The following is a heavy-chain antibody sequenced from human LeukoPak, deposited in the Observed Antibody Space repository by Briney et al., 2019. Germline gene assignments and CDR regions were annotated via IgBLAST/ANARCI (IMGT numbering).Heavy chain of an antibody. J-gene: IGHJ3*02. Sequence: GGSLRLSCAASGFTFSTYSMNWAGQAPGESLEWVLYIISSSSTIYYADSVRGRFTISRDNAKISLYLQMNSLRDEDMAVYYCARVDWMIDAFDIWGQGTMVTVSS. CDR2: IISSSSTI. V-gene: IGHV3-48*02. CDR1: GFTFSTYS. CDR3: ARVDWMIDAFDI. D-gene: IGHD1-1*01.